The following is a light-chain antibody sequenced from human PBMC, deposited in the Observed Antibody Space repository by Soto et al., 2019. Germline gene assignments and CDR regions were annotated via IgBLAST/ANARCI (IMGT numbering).Light chain of an antibody. CDR2: EVS. V-gene: IGLV2-8*01. Sequence: QSVLTQPPSASGSPGQSVTISCTGTGSDVGGYKFVSWYQQHPAKAPKLMIYEVSKRPSGVPDRFSGSKSGDTASLTVSGLQAEDEADYYCSSYAGSNNYVFGTGTKVTVL. CDR1: GSDVGGYKF. CDR3: SSYAGSNNYV. J-gene: IGLJ1*01.